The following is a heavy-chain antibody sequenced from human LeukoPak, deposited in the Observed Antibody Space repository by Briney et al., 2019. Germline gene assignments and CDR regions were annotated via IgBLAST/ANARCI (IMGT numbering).Heavy chain of an antibody. D-gene: IGHD3-22*01. J-gene: IGHJ4*02. Sequence: PGGSLRLSCAASGFTFSSYAMYWVRQAPGKGLEWVAVISYDGSNKYYADSVKGRFTISRDISKNTLYLQMSSLRAEDTAVYYCATHYYDSSGYYSPDYRGQGTLVTVSS. CDR2: ISYDGSNK. CDR3: ATHYYDSSGYYSPDY. CDR1: GFTFSSYA. V-gene: IGHV3-30-3*01.